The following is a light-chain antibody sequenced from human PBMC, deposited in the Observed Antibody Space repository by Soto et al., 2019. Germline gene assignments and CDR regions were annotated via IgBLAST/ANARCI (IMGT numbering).Light chain of an antibody. Sequence: DIQMTQSPPTLSASVGDRVTITCRASQGIVRWLAWYQQKPGKAPKLLIYDASSLESGAPSRFSGSGAGTEFTLTISSLQPDDFATYYCQHYYGFSRTFGQGTKVDI. CDR3: QHYYGFSRT. J-gene: IGKJ1*01. V-gene: IGKV1-5*01. CDR2: DAS. CDR1: QGIVRW.